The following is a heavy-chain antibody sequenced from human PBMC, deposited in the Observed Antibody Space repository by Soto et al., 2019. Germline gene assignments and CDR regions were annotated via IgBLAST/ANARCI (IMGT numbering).Heavy chain of an antibody. CDR1: GITFSSYA. D-gene: IGHD4-17*01. Sequence: EVQLLESGGGLVQPGGSLRLSCAASGITFSSYAMSWVRQAPGKGLEWVSAISGSGGSTYYADSVKGRFTISRDNSKNTLYLQMNSLRAEDTAVYYCAKDPPHTVTSLGDAFDIWGQGTMVTVSS. V-gene: IGHV3-23*01. J-gene: IGHJ3*02. CDR2: ISGSGGST. CDR3: AKDPPHTVTSLGDAFDI.